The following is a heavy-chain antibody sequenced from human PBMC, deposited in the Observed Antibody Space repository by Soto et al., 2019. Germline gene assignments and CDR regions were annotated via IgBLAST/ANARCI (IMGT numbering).Heavy chain of an antibody. J-gene: IGHJ5*02. CDR2: FDPEDGET. CDR3: ATAMFSGGSSGWFDP. D-gene: IGHD6-6*01. CDR1: GYTLTELS. Sequence: ASVKVSCKVSGYTLTELSMHWLRQAPGKGLEWMGGFDPEDGETIYAQKFQGRVTMTEDTSTDTAYMELSSLRSEDTAVYYCATAMFSGGSSGWFDPWGQGTLVTVSS. V-gene: IGHV1-24*01.